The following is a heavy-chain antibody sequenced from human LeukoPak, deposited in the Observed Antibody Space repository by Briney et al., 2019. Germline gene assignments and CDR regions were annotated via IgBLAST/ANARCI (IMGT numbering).Heavy chain of an antibody. CDR3: ARDRSSSSFDY. D-gene: IGHD6-6*01. CDR1: GFTFSSYG. J-gene: IGHJ4*02. V-gene: IGHV3-33*01. CDR2: IWYDGSNK. Sequence: GGSLRLSCAASGFTFSSYGTHWVRQAPGKGLEWVAVIWYDGSNKYYADSVKGRFTISRDNSKNTLYLQMNSLRAEDTAVYYCARDRSSSSFDYWGQGTLVTVSS.